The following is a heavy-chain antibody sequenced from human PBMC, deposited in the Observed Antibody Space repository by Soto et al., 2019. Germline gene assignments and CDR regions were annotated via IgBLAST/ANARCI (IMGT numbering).Heavy chain of an antibody. CDR2: ISAYNGNT. Sequence: ASVKVSCKASGHTFTSYGISWVRQAPGQGLEWMGWISAYNGNTNYAQKLQGRVTMTTDTSTSTAYMELRSLRSDDTAVYYCARDRAQITMIVVAQPAYWGQGTLVTVSS. J-gene: IGHJ4*02. V-gene: IGHV1-18*01. CDR3: ARDRAQITMIVVAQPAY. D-gene: IGHD3-22*01. CDR1: GHTFTSYG.